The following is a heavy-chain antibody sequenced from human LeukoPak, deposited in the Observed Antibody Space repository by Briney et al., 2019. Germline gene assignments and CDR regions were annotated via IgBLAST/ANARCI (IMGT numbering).Heavy chain of an antibody. CDR1: GYTFTGYY. CDR3: ARGKRVYDILTGYYSSSYRFDP. Sequence: ASVKVSCKASGYTFTGYYMHWVRQAPGQGLEWMGWINPNSGGTNYAQKFQGRVTMTRDTSISTAYMELSRLRSDDTAVYYCARGKRVYDILTGYYSSSYRFDPWGQGTLVTVSS. D-gene: IGHD3-9*01. CDR2: INPNSGGT. J-gene: IGHJ5*02. V-gene: IGHV1-2*02.